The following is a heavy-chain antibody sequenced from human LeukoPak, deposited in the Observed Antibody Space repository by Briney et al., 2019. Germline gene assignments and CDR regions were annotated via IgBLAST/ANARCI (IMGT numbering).Heavy chain of an antibody. CDR1: GFTFSNYG. CDR3: AKYGGSYHTPFDY. CDR2: IRYDGSNK. J-gene: IGHJ4*02. D-gene: IGHD1-26*01. Sequence: GGSLRLSCAASGFTFSNYGMHWVRQAPGKGLEWVSFIRYDGSNKYYADSVRGRFTISRDNSKNTLYLQMNSLRAEDTAVYYCAKYGGSYHTPFDYWGQGTLVTVSS. V-gene: IGHV3-30*02.